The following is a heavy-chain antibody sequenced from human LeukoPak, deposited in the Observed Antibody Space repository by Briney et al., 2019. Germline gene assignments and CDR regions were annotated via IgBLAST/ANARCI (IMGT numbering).Heavy chain of an antibody. CDR3: ARGGFGEFRNYYGMDV. D-gene: IGHD3-10*01. V-gene: IGHV4-59*02. Sequence: SETLSLTCIVSGDSVSGYYWNWIRQPPGKGLEWIGYTHHSGNTLYNPSLKSRVTTSVDTSKNQFSLSLSSLTAADTAVYYCARGGFGEFRNYYGMDVWGQGTTVTVSS. J-gene: IGHJ6*02. CDR2: THHSGNT. CDR1: GDSVSGYY.